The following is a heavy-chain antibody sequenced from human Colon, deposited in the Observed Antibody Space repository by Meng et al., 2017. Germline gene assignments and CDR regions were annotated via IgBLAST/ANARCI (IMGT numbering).Heavy chain of an antibody. D-gene: IGHD4-17*01. CDR2: IIPIFGTA. J-gene: IGHJ4*02. CDR3: ARVRGETAAYGDYEGSFDY. CDR1: GGTFSSYA. V-gene: IGHV1-69*01. Sequence: QVELVEAGAEVKEPGSSVKVSCKASGGTFSSYAISWVRQAPGQGLEWMGGIIPIFGTANYAQKFQGRVTIAADESTSTAYMELSSLRSEDTAVYYCARVRGETAAYGDYEGSFDYWGQGTLVTVSS.